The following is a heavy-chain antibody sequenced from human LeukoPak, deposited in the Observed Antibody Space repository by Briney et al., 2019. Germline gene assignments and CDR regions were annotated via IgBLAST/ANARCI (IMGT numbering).Heavy chain of an antibody. V-gene: IGHV3-48*04. Sequence: PGGPLRLSCAASGFTFSSYSMNWVRQAPGKGLKWVSYISRSGSTIYYADSVKGRFPISRDNAKNSLYLQMNSLRVEDTAVYYCARGRPGAFDIWGQGTMVTVSS. CDR3: ARGRPGAFDI. CDR1: GFTFSSYS. CDR2: ISRSGSTI. J-gene: IGHJ3*02.